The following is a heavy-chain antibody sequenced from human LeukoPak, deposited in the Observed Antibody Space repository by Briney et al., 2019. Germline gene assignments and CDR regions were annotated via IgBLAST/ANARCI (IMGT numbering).Heavy chain of an antibody. Sequence: GGSLRLPCAASGFTFSGYAMSWVRQAPGKGLEWVSAISGSGGSTYYADSVKGRFTISRDNSKNTLYLQMNSLRAEDTAVYYCAKPSSSSWYRGAFDIWGQGTMVTVSS. CDR3: AKPSSSSWYRGAFDI. J-gene: IGHJ3*02. CDR2: ISGSGGST. V-gene: IGHV3-23*01. CDR1: GFTFSGYA. D-gene: IGHD6-13*01.